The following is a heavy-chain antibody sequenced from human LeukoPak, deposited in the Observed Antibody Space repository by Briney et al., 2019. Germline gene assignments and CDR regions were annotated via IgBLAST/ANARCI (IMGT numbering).Heavy chain of an antibody. CDR3: ASTGYCSGGSCYAGTDAFDI. Sequence: ASVKVSCKASVYTFTSYYMHWVRQAPGQGLEWMGIINPSGGSTSYAQKFQGRVTMTRDTSTSIVYMELSGLRSEDTAVYYCASTGYCSGGSCYAGTDAFDIWGQGTMVTVSS. D-gene: IGHD2-15*01. V-gene: IGHV1-46*01. CDR1: VYTFTSYY. CDR2: INPSGGST. J-gene: IGHJ3*02.